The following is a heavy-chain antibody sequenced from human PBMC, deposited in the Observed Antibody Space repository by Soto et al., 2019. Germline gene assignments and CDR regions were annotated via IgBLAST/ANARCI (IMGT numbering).Heavy chain of an antibody. D-gene: IGHD6-13*01. CDR2: ISAYNGNT. J-gene: IGHJ6*02. V-gene: IGHV1-18*01. CDR3: ERARESSSWYVGVYDYYYGMDV. CDR1: GYTFTSYG. Sequence: QVQLVQSGAEVKKPGASVKVSCKASGYTFTSYGISWVRQAPGQGLEWMGWISAYNGNTNYAQKLQGRVTKTTDTSTSTAYKELRSLRSDDTAVYYCERARESSSWYVGVYDYYYGMDVWGQGTTVTVSS.